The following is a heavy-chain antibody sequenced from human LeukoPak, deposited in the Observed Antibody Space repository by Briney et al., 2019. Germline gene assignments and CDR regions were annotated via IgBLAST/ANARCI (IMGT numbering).Heavy chain of an antibody. CDR3: AGVSRGKYYDSSGYSTYYYYGMDV. D-gene: IGHD3-22*01. CDR1: GGSFSGYY. V-gene: IGHV4-34*01. Sequence: SETLSLTCAVYGGSFSGYYWSWIRQPPGKGLEWIGEINHSGSTNYNPSLKSRVTISVDTSKNQFSLKLSSVTAADTAVYYCAGVSRGKYYDSSGYSTYYYYGMDVWGQGTTVTVSS. J-gene: IGHJ6*02. CDR2: INHSGST.